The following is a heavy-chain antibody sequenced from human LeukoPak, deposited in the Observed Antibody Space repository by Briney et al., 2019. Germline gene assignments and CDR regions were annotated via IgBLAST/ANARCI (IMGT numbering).Heavy chain of an antibody. CDR3: ARDGYSSGWYGEY. V-gene: IGHV3-48*01. J-gene: IGHJ4*02. Sequence: GGSLRLSCAASGFTFSSYIMNWVRQAPGKGLEWVSYISSSSSTIYYADSVKGRFTISRDNAKNSLYLQMNSLRAEDTAVYYCARDGYSSGWYGEYWGQGTLVTVSS. CDR1: GFTFSSYI. CDR2: ISSSSSTI. D-gene: IGHD6-19*01.